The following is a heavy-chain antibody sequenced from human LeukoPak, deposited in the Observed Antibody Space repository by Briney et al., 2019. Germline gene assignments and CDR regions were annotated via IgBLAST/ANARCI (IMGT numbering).Heavy chain of an antibody. CDR1: GFTFSNAW. D-gene: IGHD6-19*01. CDR2: IKSKTDGGTT. CDR3: TTDGTYSSGWYYFDY. J-gene: IGHJ4*02. Sequence: PGGSLRLSCAASGFTFSNAWMRWVRQAPGKGLEWVGRIKSKTDGGTTEYAAPVKGRFTISRDDPKNTLYLQIDSLKTEDTAVYCCTTDGTYSSGWYYFDYWGQGTLVTISS. V-gene: IGHV3-15*01.